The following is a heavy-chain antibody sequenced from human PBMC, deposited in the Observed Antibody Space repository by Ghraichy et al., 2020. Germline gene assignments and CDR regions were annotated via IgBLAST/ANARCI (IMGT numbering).Heavy chain of an antibody. CDR3: ATDYFDY. CDR2: IRKDGSDK. Sequence: GGSLRLSCVASGFTFSKYTMNWVRQAPGKGLEWVANIRKDGSDKYYVDSVKGRFTISRDNAKNSLYLQMNSLSAEDTAVYYCATDYFDYWGQGNLVTVSS. V-gene: IGHV3-7*01. CDR1: GFTFSKYT. J-gene: IGHJ4*02.